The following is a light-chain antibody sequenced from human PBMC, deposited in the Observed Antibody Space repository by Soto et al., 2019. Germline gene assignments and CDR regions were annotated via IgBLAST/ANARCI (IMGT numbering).Light chain of an antibody. CDR2: DNS. CDR1: RSNIGAGYD. CDR3: HSNDVSQRRSA. J-gene: IGLJ2*01. Sequence: QSVLTQPPSLSGAPGQRVTISCTGSRSNIGAGYDVHWYQHLPGTAPKVLIFDNSNRPSGVPDRFSGSKSGTSASLAITGLQAEDDAVYFCHSNDVSQRRSAFGGGTNLTVL. V-gene: IGLV1-40*01.